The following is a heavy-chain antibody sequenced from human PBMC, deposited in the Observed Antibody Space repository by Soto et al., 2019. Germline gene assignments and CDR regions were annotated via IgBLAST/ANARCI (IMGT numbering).Heavy chain of an antibody. CDR1: GFNFSSYA. CDR2: ISGSGGST. Sequence: GGSLRLSCAASGFNFSSYAMSWVRQAPGKGLEWVSAISGSGGSTYYADSVKGRFTISRDNSKNTLYLQMNSLRAEDTAVYYCAKDLRGYSSGPWGQGTLVTVSS. J-gene: IGHJ5*02. D-gene: IGHD6-19*01. CDR3: AKDLRGYSSGP. V-gene: IGHV3-23*01.